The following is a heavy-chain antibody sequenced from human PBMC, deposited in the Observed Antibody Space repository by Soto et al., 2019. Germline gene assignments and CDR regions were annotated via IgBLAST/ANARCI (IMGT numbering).Heavy chain of an antibody. J-gene: IGHJ3*02. CDR3: AQALVFTGGDGFDI. V-gene: IGHV4-31*02. CDR1: GGSITTGGRY. Sequence: QVRLQEWGPGLVKPSQTLSLKCSVSGGSITTGGRYWSWIRQLPGKGLEWIGDIYYSGNTYYNASLQSRVTISVEAAKDQVSLKLSSVTAADTAVFYCAQALVFTGGDGFDIWGQGRLVTVSS. D-gene: IGHD6-6*01. CDR2: IYYSGNT.